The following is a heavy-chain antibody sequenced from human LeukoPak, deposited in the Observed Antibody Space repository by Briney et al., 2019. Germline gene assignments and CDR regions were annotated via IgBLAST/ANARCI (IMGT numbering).Heavy chain of an antibody. CDR3: ARSYSSWYSFDY. D-gene: IGHD6-13*01. V-gene: IGHV3-74*01. CDR2: INSDGSST. Sequence: GGSLRLSCAASGFTFSSYWMHWVPQAPGKGLVWVSRINSDGSSTSYADSVKGRFTISRDNAKNTLYLQMNSLRAEDTAVYYCARSYSSWYSFDYWGQGTLVTVSS. J-gene: IGHJ4*02. CDR1: GFTFSSYW.